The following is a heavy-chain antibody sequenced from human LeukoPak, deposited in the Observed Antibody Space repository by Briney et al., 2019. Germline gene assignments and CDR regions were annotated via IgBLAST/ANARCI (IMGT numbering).Heavy chain of an antibody. J-gene: IGHJ5*02. CDR2: ISAYNGNT. CDR3: ARDRLGRNNWFDP. D-gene: IGHD1-26*01. Sequence: ASVKVSCKASGYTFTSYGISWLRQAPGQGLEWMGWISAYNGNTNYAQKLQGKVTMTTDTSTSTAYMELRSLRSDDTAVYYCARDRLGRNNWFDPWGQGTLVTVSS. V-gene: IGHV1-18*01. CDR1: GYTFTSYG.